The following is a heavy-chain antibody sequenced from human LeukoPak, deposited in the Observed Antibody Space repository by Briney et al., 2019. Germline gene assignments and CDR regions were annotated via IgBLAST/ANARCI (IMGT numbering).Heavy chain of an antibody. V-gene: IGHV1-8*03. Sequence: GASVKVSCKASGYTFTSYDINWVRQATGQGLEWMGWMNPNSGNTGYAQKFQGRVTITRNTSISTAYMELSSLRSEDTAVYYCARGVVRGVILYPYFDYWGQGTLVTVSS. CDR2: MNPNSGNT. J-gene: IGHJ4*02. CDR3: ARGVVRGVILYPYFDY. D-gene: IGHD3-10*02. CDR1: GYTFTSYD.